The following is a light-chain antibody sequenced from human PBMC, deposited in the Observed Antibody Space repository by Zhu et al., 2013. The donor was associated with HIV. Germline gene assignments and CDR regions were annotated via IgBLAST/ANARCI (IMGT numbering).Light chain of an antibody. CDR1: QSVNSAY. J-gene: IGKJ2*02. V-gene: IGKV3-20*01. CDR3: HHYDTSGPWT. Sequence: EIVLTQSPGTLSLSPGDRVTLSCRASQSVNSAYLAWYQQRPGQAPRLLIYGASTGVIGIPDRFSGGGSGTDFTLTITRLEPEDVAVYYCHHYDTSGPWTFGQGTKLEIK. CDR2: GAS.